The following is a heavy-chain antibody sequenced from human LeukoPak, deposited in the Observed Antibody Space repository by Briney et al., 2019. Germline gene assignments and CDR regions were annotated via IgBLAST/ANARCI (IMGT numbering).Heavy chain of an antibody. CDR2: ISGSGGST. D-gene: IGHD6-19*01. CDR3: AKHSSGWLYFDY. Sequence: SGGSLRLSCAASGFTFSSYAMSWVRQAPGKGLEWVSAISGSGGSTYYADSVKGRFTISGDNSKNTLYLQMNSLRAEDTAVYYCAKHSSGWLYFDYWGQGTLVTVSS. J-gene: IGHJ4*02. CDR1: GFTFSSYA. V-gene: IGHV3-23*01.